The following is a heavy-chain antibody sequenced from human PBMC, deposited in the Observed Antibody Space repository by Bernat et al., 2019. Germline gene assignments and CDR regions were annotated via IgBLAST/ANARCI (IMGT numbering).Heavy chain of an antibody. D-gene: IGHD6-13*01. V-gene: IGHV1-69*02. CDR3: SRGGIAAAAPFDY. CDR2: IIPILGIA. CDR1: GGTFSSYT. Sequence: QVQLVQSGAEVKKPGSSVKVSCKASGGTFSSYTISWVRQAPGQGLEWMGRIIPILGIANYAQKFHGRVTITADKSTSTAYMELSSLRSEDTAVYYCSRGGIAAAAPFDYWGQGTLVTVSS. J-gene: IGHJ4*02.